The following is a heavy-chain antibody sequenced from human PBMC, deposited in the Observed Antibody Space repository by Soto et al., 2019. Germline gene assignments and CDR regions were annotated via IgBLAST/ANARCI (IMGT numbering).Heavy chain of an antibody. Sequence: QVQLQESGPGLVKPSQTLSLTCTVSGGSISSGGYYWSWIRQHPGKGLEWLGYIYYSRSTYYNPSLKSRATISGDTSKTQFSLKLSCVTAADTAVYYWARVVAARPDPLSANFDYWGQGTMVTVSS. CDR3: ARVVAARPDPLSANFDY. CDR2: IYYSRST. J-gene: IGHJ4*02. CDR1: GGSISSGGYY. V-gene: IGHV4-31*03. D-gene: IGHD6-6*01.